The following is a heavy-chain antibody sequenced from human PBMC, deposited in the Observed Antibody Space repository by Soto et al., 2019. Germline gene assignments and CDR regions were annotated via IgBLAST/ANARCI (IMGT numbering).Heavy chain of an antibody. CDR1: GFTFSSYA. J-gene: IGHJ4*02. Sequence: GGSLRLSCAASGFTFSSYAMSWVRQAPGKGLEWVSAISGSGGSTYYADSVKGRFTISRDNSKNTLYLQMNSLRAEDTAVYYCAKATKQYYDFWSGYYPYDYWGQGTLVTVSS. CDR2: ISGSGGST. D-gene: IGHD3-3*01. CDR3: AKATKQYYDFWSGYYPYDY. V-gene: IGHV3-23*01.